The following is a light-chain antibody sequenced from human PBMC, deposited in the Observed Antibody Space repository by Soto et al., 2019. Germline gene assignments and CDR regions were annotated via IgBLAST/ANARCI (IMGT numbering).Light chain of an antibody. CDR1: SSNIGSNT. Sequence: QSVLTQPPSASETPGQRVTISCSGSSSNIGSNTVSWYQQLPQRAPKLLIFSNNQRPSGVPDRFSGSKSGTSASLAISGLQSEDEADYYCATWADGLNSYVFGTGTKLTVL. CDR3: ATWADGLNSYV. CDR2: SNN. J-gene: IGLJ1*01. V-gene: IGLV1-44*01.